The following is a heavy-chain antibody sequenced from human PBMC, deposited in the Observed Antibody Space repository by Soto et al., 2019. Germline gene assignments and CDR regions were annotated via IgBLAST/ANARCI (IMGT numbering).Heavy chain of an antibody. CDR3: ATQYCSGGSCYVLY. V-gene: IGHV1-24*01. Sequence: RASVKVSCKVSGYTLTELSMHWVRQAPGKGLEWMGGFDPEDGETIYAQKFQGRVTMTEDTSTDTAYMELSSLRSEDTAVYYCATQYCSGGSCYVLYWGQGTLVTVSS. D-gene: IGHD2-15*01. CDR1: GYTLTELS. CDR2: FDPEDGET. J-gene: IGHJ4*02.